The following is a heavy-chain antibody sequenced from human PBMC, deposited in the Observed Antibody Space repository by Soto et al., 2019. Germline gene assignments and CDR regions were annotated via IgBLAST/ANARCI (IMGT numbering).Heavy chain of an antibody. CDR1: GGSISSSNW. D-gene: IGHD6-25*01. CDR2: MYHSGRT. Sequence: QVQLQESGPGLVKPSGTLSLTCAVSGGSISSSNWWSWVRQPPGQGREWIGEMYHSGRTKYNPSLKSRLTIAIIKSRNQHALKLSSVTAADTAVYYCARHGQRYYGMDVGGQGTTVTVSS. J-gene: IGHJ6*02. V-gene: IGHV4-4*02. CDR3: ARHGQRYYGMDV.